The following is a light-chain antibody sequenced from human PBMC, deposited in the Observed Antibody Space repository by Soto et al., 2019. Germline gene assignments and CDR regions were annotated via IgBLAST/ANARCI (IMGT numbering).Light chain of an antibody. CDR3: QQYNTYST. CDR1: QSISSW. J-gene: IGKJ1*01. V-gene: IGKV1-5*03. CDR2: KAS. Sequence: DIQMTQSPSSLSASVGDRVTSTCRASQSISSWLAWYQQKPGKAPNLLIYKASSLESGVPSRFSGSGSGTEFTLTISSLQPDDFATYYCQQYNTYSTFGQGTKVDIK.